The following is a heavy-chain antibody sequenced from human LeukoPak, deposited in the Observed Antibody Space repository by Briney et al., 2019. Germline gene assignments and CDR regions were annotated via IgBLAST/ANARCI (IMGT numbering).Heavy chain of an antibody. V-gene: IGHV1-69*13. D-gene: IGHD2-2*01. CDR3: ARGVPAAIPPTTYYYYYMDV. Sequence: SVKVSCKASGYTFTSYGISWVRQAPGQGLEWMGGIIPIFGTANYAQKFQGRVTITADESTSTAYMELSSLRSEDTAVYYCARGVPAAIPPTTYYYYYMDVWGKGTTVTVSS. CDR1: GYTFTSYG. CDR2: IIPIFGTA. J-gene: IGHJ6*03.